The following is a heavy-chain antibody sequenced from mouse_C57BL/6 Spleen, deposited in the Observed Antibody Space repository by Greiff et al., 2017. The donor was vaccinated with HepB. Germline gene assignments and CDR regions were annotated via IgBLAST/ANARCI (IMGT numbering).Heavy chain of an antibody. V-gene: IGHV1-15*01. Sequence: QVHVKQSGAELVRPGASVTLSCKASGYTFTDYEMHWVKQTPVHGLEWIGAIDPETGGTAYNQKFKGKAILTADKSSSTAYMELRSLTSEDSAVYYCTRSRQLRAMDYWGQGTSVTVSS. CDR2: IDPETGGT. D-gene: IGHD3-2*02. CDR1: GYTFTDYE. J-gene: IGHJ4*01. CDR3: TRSRQLRAMDY.